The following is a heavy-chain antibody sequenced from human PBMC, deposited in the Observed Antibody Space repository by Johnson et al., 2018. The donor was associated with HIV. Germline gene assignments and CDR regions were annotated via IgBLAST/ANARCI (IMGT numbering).Heavy chain of an antibody. V-gene: IGHV3-30*04. Sequence: QVQLVESGGQLVQPGGSLRLSCAASGFTFSSYAMHWVRQAPGKGLEWVAVISYDGSNKYYADSVKGRFTISRDNSKNTLYLQMNSLRAEDTAVYYCARETVTSGAFDIWGQGTMVTVSS. J-gene: IGHJ3*02. D-gene: IGHD4-11*01. CDR2: ISYDGSNK. CDR3: ARETVTSGAFDI. CDR1: GFTFSSYA.